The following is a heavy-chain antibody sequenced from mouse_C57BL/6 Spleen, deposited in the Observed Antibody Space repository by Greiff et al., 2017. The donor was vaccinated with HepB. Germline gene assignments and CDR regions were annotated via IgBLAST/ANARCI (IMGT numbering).Heavy chain of an antibody. CDR2: IDPSDSYT. CDR1: GYPFPSSW. V-gene: IGHV1-50*01. J-gene: IGHJ3*01. Sequence: QVQLRQLGPELLKPGASVKFSSKVSGYPFPSSWMQGVKQRPGQGLEWIGEIDPSDSYTNYNQKFKGKATLTVDTSSSTAYMQLSSLTSEDSAVYYCARPTMVTTKAWFAYWGQGTLVTVSA. CDR3: ARPTMVTTKAWFAY. D-gene: IGHD2-9*01.